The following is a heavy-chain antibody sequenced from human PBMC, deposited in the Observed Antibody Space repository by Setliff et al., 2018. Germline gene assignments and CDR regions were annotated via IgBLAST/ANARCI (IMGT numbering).Heavy chain of an antibody. CDR2: IIGSGIST. D-gene: IGHD3-3*01. J-gene: IGHJ4*01. CDR3: AKSPHDFWSGRVFFDY. V-gene: IGHV3-23*01. CDR1: GFSFSSYA. Sequence: PGESLKISCAASGFSFSSYAMSWVRQAPGKGLEWVSSIIGSGISTYYADSVQGRFTISRDNHKNTLHLQMNSLRVEDTAIYYCAKSPHDFWSGRVFFDYWGQGILVTV.